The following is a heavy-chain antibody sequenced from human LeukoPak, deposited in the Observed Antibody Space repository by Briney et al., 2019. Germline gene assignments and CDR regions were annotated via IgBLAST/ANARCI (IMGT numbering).Heavy chain of an antibody. CDR3: ARDRLQLQS. D-gene: IGHD5-24*01. CDR1: GGSISSSSYY. Sequence: PSETLSLTCTVSGGSISSSSYYWGWIRQPPGKGLEWIGSIYYSGSTYYNPSLKSRVTISVDTSKNQFSLKLSSVTAADTAVYYCARDRLQLQSWGQGTLVTVSS. V-gene: IGHV4-39*07. J-gene: IGHJ5*02. CDR2: IYYSGST.